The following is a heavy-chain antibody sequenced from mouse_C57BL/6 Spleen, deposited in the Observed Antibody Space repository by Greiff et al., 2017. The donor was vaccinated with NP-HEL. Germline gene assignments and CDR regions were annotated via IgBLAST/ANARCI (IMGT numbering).Heavy chain of an antibody. D-gene: IGHD2-3*01. CDR1: GFTFSSYA. Sequence: DVHLVESGEGLVKPGGSLKLSCAASGFTFSSYAMSWVRQTPEKRLEWVAYISSGGDYIYYADTVKGRFTISRDNARNTLYLQMSSLKSEDTAMYYCTRAYDGYYFDYWGQGTTLTVSS. CDR2: ISSGGDYI. J-gene: IGHJ2*01. CDR3: TRAYDGYYFDY. V-gene: IGHV5-9-1*02.